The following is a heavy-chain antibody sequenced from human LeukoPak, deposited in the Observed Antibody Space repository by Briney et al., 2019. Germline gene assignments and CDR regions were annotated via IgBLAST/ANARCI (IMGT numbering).Heavy chain of an antibody. CDR3: ARDKWLDTFFDY. Sequence: SQTLSLTCAISGDSVSRSSAAWTWIRQSPSRGLEWLGRTYYRSKWYYDYAESVQGRITINPDTSKNQVSLQLKSVTTEDTAVYYCARDKWLDTFFDYWGQGILVTVSS. V-gene: IGHV6-1*01. CDR1: GDSVSRSSAA. J-gene: IGHJ4*02. D-gene: IGHD6-19*01. CDR2: TYYRSKWYY.